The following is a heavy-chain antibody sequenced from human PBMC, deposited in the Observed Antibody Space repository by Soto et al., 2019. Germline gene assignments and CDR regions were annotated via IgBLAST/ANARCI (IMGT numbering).Heavy chain of an antibody. CDR2: VTGSDGET. J-gene: IGHJ4*02. D-gene: IGHD3-10*01. CDR3: AKTYGAGNHYNAY. V-gene: IGHV3-23*01. CDR1: RIVFSNHC. Sequence: LXLSCAASRIVFSNHCMCWVRQAPGKGLEWVSTVTGSDGETRYADSVKGRFTISRDNSRNTLYLQMDSLRAEDTAVYYCAKTYGAGNHYNAYWGQGTLVTVSS.